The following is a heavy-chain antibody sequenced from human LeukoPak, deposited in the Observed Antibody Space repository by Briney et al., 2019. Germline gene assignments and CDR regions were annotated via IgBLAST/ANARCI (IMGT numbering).Heavy chain of an antibody. Sequence: PSETLSLTCTVSGGSVSSGSYYWSWIRQPAGKGLEWIGRIHISGSTNYNPSLKSRVTISVDTSKNQFSLKLSSVIAADTAVYYCVRTYSGSYPPVYCSDYWGQGTLVTVSS. J-gene: IGHJ4*02. D-gene: IGHD1-26*01. V-gene: IGHV4-61*02. CDR2: IHISGST. CDR3: VRTYSGSYPPVYCSDY. CDR1: GGSVSSGSYY.